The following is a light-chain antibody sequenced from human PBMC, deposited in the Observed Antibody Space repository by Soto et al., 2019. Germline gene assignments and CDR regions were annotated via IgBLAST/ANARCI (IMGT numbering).Light chain of an antibody. Sequence: IVPTQSPATLSVSQGEGVTLSCRASQNVGTNLAWYQQKPGQAPRLLIYGSSTRATGIPATFSGSGSGTEFTLTISSLQSEESAVYYCQQYNNWGLSFGGGTKVDIK. CDR1: QNVGTN. CDR3: QQYNNWGLS. CDR2: GSS. J-gene: IGKJ4*01. V-gene: IGKV3D-15*01.